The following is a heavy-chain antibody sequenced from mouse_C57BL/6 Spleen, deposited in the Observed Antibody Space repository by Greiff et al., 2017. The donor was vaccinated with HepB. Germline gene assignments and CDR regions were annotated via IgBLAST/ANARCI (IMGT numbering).Heavy chain of an antibody. V-gene: IGHV1-82*01. Sequence: LQESGPELVKPGASVKISCKASGYAFSSSWMNWVKQRPGKGLEWIGRIYPGDGDTNYNGKFKGKATLTADKSSSTAYMQLSSLTSEDSAVYFCARSLEYFDVWGTGTTVTVSS. J-gene: IGHJ1*03. CDR3: ARSLEYFDV. CDR1: GYAFSSSW. CDR2: IYPGDGDT.